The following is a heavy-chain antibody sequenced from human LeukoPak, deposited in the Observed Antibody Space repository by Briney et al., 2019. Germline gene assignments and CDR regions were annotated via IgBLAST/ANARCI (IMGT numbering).Heavy chain of an antibody. D-gene: IGHD5-18*01. Sequence: GEPLKISCKGSGYSFTSYWIGWVRQLPGKDLEWGGIIYSGDSDTKYSPSFQGQVTISADTSISTAYLQWSSLKASDTAMYYCARGVDTAMVSGAINWFDPWGQGTLVTVSS. CDR1: GYSFTSYW. CDR2: IYSGDSDT. CDR3: ARGVDTAMVSGAINWFDP. V-gene: IGHV5-51*01. J-gene: IGHJ5*02.